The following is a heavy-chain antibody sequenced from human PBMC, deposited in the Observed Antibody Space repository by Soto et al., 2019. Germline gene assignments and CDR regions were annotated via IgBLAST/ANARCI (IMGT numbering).Heavy chain of an antibody. D-gene: IGHD2-2*01. V-gene: IGHV2-26*01. CDR2: IFSNDDK. Sequence: QVTLKESGPVLVKPTETLTLTCTVSGLSLSNGRLGVRWIRQPPGKALEWLAHIFSNDDKSYSTSLRSRLTNSKDTSRSQAALTMTNMDPIDSATYYCALIKDCSRTDCYLASFDPWGQGTLVTVSS. J-gene: IGHJ5*02. CDR3: ALIKDCSRTDCYLASFDP. CDR1: GLSLSNGRLG.